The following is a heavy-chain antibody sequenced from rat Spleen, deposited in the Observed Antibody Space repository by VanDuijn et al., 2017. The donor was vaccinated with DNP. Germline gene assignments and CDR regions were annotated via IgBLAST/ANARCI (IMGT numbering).Heavy chain of an antibody. CDR1: AYSITTNY. J-gene: IGHJ2*01. V-gene: IGHV3-1*01. Sequence: EVQLQESGPGLVRPSQSLSLTCSVTAYSITTNYWAWIRKFPGNKMEWMGYISYSANTSYNPSLKSRISITRDTSKNQFFLHLNSVTTEDTATYYCARWVRYFDYWGQGVMVTVSS. D-gene: IGHD1-1*01. CDR2: ISYSANT. CDR3: ARWVRYFDY.